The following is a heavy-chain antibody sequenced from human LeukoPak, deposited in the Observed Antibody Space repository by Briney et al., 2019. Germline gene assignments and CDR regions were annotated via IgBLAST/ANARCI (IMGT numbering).Heavy chain of an antibody. Sequence: GGSLRLSCAASGFTVSSNYMSWVRQAPGKGLEWVSVIYSGGSTYYADSVEGRFTISRDNSKNTLYLQMNSLRAEDTAVYYCARINGGDPNDYWGQGTLVTVSS. J-gene: IGHJ4*02. CDR3: ARINGGDPNDY. CDR2: IYSGGST. CDR1: GFTVSSNY. V-gene: IGHV3-53*01. D-gene: IGHD2-21*02.